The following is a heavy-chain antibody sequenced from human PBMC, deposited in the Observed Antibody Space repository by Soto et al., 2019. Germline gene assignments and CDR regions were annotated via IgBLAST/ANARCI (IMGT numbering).Heavy chain of an antibody. Sequence: SETLSLTCTVSGGSISSYYWSWIRQPPGKGLEWIGDINHSGRVNYSPSLKSRVTISLDTSKNQFSLTLSAVTAADTAMYYCSTRAYDTNGYYRFDPWGQGTLVTVSS. D-gene: IGHD3-22*01. CDR2: INHSGRV. J-gene: IGHJ5*01. CDR3: STRAYDTNGYYRFDP. V-gene: IGHV4-34*01. CDR1: GGSISSYY.